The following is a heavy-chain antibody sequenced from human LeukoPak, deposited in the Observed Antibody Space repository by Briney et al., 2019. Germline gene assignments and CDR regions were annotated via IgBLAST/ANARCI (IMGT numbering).Heavy chain of an antibody. Sequence: SETLSLTCTVSGGSISSYHWSWIRQPPGKGLEWIGYIYYSGSSNYNPSLKSRVTISVDTSKNQFSLKLSSVTAADTAVYYCARVPRSYYCYYYMDVWGKGTTVTVSS. CDR2: IYYSGSS. V-gene: IGHV4-59*01. CDR1: GGSISSYH. CDR3: ARVPRSYYCYYYMDV. J-gene: IGHJ6*03.